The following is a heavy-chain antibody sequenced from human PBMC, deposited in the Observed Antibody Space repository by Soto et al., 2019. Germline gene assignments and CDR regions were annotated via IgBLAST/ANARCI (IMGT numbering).Heavy chain of an antibody. CDR2: ISTANGNT. D-gene: IGHD3-22*01. CDR3: ARGQDSCADY. CDR1: GYTFTSYG. Sequence: QVQLVQSGAEVKEPGASVKVSCMASGYTFTSYGFSWVRQAPGQGLEWMGWISTANGNTKLSQKFQGRVTMTTDTSTSTANRELRRLRCDDGAVYYCARGQDSCADYWGQGTLVPVSS. J-gene: IGHJ4*02. V-gene: IGHV1-18*04.